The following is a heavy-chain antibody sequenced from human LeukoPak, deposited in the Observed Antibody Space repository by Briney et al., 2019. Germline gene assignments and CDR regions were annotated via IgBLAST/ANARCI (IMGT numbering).Heavy chain of an antibody. D-gene: IGHD3-22*01. CDR3: ARETHYDSSGYHNDY. CDR2: IKQDGSEK. J-gene: IGHJ4*02. V-gene: IGHV3-7*01. Sequence: GGSLRLSCAASEFSVGSNYMTWVRQAPGKGLEWVANIKQDGSEKYYVDSVKGRFTISRDNAKNSLYLQMNSLRAEDTAVYYCARETHYDSSGYHNDYWGQGTLVTVSS. CDR1: EFSVGSNY.